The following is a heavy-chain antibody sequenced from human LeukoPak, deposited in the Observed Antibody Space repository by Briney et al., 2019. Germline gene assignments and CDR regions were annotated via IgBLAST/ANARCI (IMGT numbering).Heavy chain of an antibody. J-gene: IGHJ4*02. V-gene: IGHV3-30*04. CDR2: ISYDGSNK. Sequence: GGSLRLSCAASGFTFSSYAMHWVRQAPGKGLEWVAVISYDGSNKYYADSVKGRLTISRDNSKNTLYLQMNSLRAEDTAVYYCARGGSSGFVGHGYFDYWGQGTLVTVSS. D-gene: IGHD6-19*01. CDR1: GFTFSSYA. CDR3: ARGGSSGFVGHGYFDY.